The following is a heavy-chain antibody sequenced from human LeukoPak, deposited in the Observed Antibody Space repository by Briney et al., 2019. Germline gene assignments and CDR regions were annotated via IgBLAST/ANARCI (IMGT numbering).Heavy chain of an antibody. Sequence: SQTLSLTCTVSGGSISSDSYYYNWIRQPAGKGLEWIGRIYTTESTNYNPSLKSRVTMSVDTSKNQFSLKLSSVTAADTAVYYCARWDQLAAGAFDIWGQGTMVTVSS. V-gene: IGHV4-61*02. D-gene: IGHD1-26*01. CDR1: GGSISSDSYY. J-gene: IGHJ3*02. CDR3: ARWDQLAAGAFDI. CDR2: IYTTEST.